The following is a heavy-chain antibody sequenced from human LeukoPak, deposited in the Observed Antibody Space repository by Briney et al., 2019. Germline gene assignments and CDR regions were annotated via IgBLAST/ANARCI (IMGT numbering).Heavy chain of an antibody. J-gene: IGHJ6*03. CDR1: GFTFSSYA. CDR2: ISGSGGST. D-gene: IGHD3-3*01. CDR3: AKPLRFLEWLSDYYYYYMDV. Sequence: GGSLRLSCAASGFTFSSYAMSWVRQAPGKGLEWVSAISGSGGSTYYADSVKGRFTISRGNSKNTLYLQMNRLRAEDTAVYYCAKPLRFLEWLSDYYYYYMDVWGKGTTVTVSS. V-gene: IGHV3-23*01.